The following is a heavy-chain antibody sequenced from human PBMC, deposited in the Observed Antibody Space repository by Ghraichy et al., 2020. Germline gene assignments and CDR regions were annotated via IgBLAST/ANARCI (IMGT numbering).Heavy chain of an antibody. CDR3: ARWTFGDYGKTQY. CDR2: VSHSGNT. Sequence: SQTLSLTCVVYGGSFSKYYWSWIRQPPGKGLEWIGEVSHSGNTTYNPSLASRVTVSVDTSKNQLSLKLNSVTAADTAVYFCARWTFGDYGKTQYWGQGTLVSVSS. CDR1: GGSFSKYY. J-gene: IGHJ4*02. V-gene: IGHV4-34*01. D-gene: IGHD4-17*01.